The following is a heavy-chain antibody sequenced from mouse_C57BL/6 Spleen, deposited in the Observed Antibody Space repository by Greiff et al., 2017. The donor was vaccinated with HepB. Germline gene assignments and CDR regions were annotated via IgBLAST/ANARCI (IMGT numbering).Heavy chain of an antibody. V-gene: IGHV5-17*01. D-gene: IGHD1-1*01. CDR1: GFTFSDYG. Sequence: DVKLVESGGGLVKPGGSLKLSCAASGFTFSDYGMHWVRQAPEKGLEWVAYISSGSSTIYYADTVKGRFTISRDNAKNTLFLQMTSLRSEDTAMYYCARPGYYGSSWFAYWGQGTLVTVSA. J-gene: IGHJ3*01. CDR2: ISSGSSTI. CDR3: ARPGYYGSSWFAY.